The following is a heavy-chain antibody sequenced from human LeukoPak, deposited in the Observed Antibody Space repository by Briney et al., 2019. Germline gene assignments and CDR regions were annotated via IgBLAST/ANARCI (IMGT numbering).Heavy chain of an antibody. V-gene: IGHV1-18*01. Sequence: ASVKVSCKASGGTFSSYAISWVRQAPGQGLEWMGWISAYNGNTNYAQKLQGRVTMTTDTSTSTAYMELRSLRSDDTAVYYCARDQSYYGSGSYGWFDPWGQGTLVTVSS. CDR3: ARDQSYYGSGSYGWFDP. CDR1: GGTFSSYA. CDR2: ISAYNGNT. J-gene: IGHJ5*02. D-gene: IGHD3-10*01.